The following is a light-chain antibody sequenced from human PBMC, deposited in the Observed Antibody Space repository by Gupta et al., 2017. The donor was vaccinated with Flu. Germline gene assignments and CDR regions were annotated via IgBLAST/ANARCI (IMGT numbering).Light chain of an antibody. CDR2: DNT. Sequence: QSVLTQPPSVSGAPGQRVTISCTGTSSNIGAGYVVHWYQQLQGTAPKLLIYDNTTRPSGVPDRFSGSRSGTSASLAITGLQQEDEATYYCQSYGSSSNWVFGGGTKLTVL. V-gene: IGLV1-40*01. CDR1: SSNIGAGYV. CDR3: QSYGSSSNWV. J-gene: IGLJ3*02.